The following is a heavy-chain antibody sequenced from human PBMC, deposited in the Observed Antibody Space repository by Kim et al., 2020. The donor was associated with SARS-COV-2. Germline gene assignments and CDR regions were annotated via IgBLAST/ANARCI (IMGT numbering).Heavy chain of an antibody. CDR3: AKESGSGSYYAWTYYYYGXXV. CDR1: GFTFSSYG. Sequence: GGSLRLSCAASGFTFSSYGMHWVRQAPGKGLEWVAVISYDGSNKYYADSVKGRFTISRDNSKNTLYLQMNXLRAEDTAVYYCAKESGSGSYYAWTYYYYGXXVWGQGXTVTVSS. J-gene: IGHJ6*02. V-gene: IGHV3-30*18. CDR2: ISYDGSNK. D-gene: IGHD3-10*01.